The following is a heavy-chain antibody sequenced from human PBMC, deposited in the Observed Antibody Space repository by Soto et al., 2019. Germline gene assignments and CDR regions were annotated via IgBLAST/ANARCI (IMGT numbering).Heavy chain of an antibody. V-gene: IGHV3-21*01. CDR2: ISSSSSYI. CDR3: ARGRRGYCTNGVCSFDY. J-gene: IGHJ4*02. CDR1: GFTFSSYS. D-gene: IGHD2-8*01. Sequence: GGSLRLSCAASGFTFSSYSMNWVRQAPGKGLEWVSSISSSSSYIYYADSVKGRFTISRDNAKNSLYLQMNSLRAEDTAVYYCARGRRGYCTNGVCSFDYWGQGTLVTVSS.